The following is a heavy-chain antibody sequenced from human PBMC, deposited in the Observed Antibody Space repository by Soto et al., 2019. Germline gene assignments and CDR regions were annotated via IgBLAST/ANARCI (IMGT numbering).Heavy chain of an antibody. V-gene: IGHV1-24*01. D-gene: IGHD4-17*01. Sequence: ASVKVSCKVSGYTLTELSMHWVRQAPGKGLEWMGGFDPEDGETIYAQKFQGRVTMTEDTSTDTAYMELSSLRSEDTAVYYCATGDYGDYVCDYWGQGTLVTVSS. CDR1: GYTLTELS. CDR3: ATGDYGDYVCDY. CDR2: FDPEDGET. J-gene: IGHJ4*02.